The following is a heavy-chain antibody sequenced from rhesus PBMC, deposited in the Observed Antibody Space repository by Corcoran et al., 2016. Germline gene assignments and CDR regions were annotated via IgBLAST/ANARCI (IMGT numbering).Heavy chain of an antibody. CDR2: IYGSSTST. Sequence: QVQLQETGPGLVKPSETLSLTRAVSGGSISDDYYWSWIRQPPGKGLEWIGYIYGSSTSTNYNPSLKSRVTISKDTSKNQFSLKLSSVTAADTAVYYCARDWDAFDFWGQGLRVTVSS. CDR3: ARDWDAFDF. CDR1: GGSISDDYY. V-gene: IGHV4S10*01. J-gene: IGHJ3*01.